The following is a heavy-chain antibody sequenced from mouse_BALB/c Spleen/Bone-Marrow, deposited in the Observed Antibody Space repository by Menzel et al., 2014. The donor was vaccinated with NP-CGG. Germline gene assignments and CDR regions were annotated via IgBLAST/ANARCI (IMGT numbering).Heavy chain of an antibody. J-gene: IGHJ2*01. CDR1: GFTFSSYG. CDR2: INNNDGNT. CDR3: ARDNYGSRFNY. V-gene: IGHV5-6-3*01. D-gene: IGHD1-1*01. Sequence: EVKLVESGGGLVQPGGSLKLSCAASGFTFSSYGMSWVRQTPDKRLESVATINNNDGNTYYPDSVKGRFTISRDNAKNTLYLQMSSLKSEDTAMYYCARDNYGSRFNYWGQGTTLTVSS.